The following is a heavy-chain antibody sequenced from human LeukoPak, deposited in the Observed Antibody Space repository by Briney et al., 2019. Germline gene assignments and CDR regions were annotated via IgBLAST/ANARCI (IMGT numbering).Heavy chain of an antibody. J-gene: IGHJ4*02. CDR2: ISGSDGST. D-gene: IGHD3-22*01. CDR3: ARFADSSGYYYVSYFDY. CDR1: GFTFSSYA. V-gene: IGHV3-23*01. Sequence: VQPGGSLRLSCAASGFTFSSYAMNWVRQAPGKGLGWVSGISGSDGSTYHADSVKGRFTISRDNSKNTLYLQMGSLRAEDMAVYYCARFADSSGYYYVSYFDYWGQGTLVTVSS.